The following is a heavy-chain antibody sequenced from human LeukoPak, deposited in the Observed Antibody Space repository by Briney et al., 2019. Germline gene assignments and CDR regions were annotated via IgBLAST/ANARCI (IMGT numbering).Heavy chain of an antibody. D-gene: IGHD3-22*01. CDR2: IYYSGST. CDR3: AREQFYYDSSGYSNWFDP. CDR1: GGSISSYY. Sequence: PSETLSLTCTVSGGSISSYYWSWIRQPPGKGLEWIGYIYYSGSTNYNPSLKSRVTISVDTSKNQFSLKLSSVTAADTAVYYCAREQFYYDSSGYSNWFDPWGQGTLVTFSS. V-gene: IGHV4-59*01. J-gene: IGHJ5*02.